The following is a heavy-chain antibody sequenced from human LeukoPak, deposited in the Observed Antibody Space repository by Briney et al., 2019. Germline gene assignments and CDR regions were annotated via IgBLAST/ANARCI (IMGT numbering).Heavy chain of an antibody. CDR2: IYHSGGT. CDR3: ARRGGDSSGNFDY. V-gene: IGHV4-59*08. D-gene: IGHD3-22*01. CDR1: GGSISSYY. Sequence: TTSETLSLTCTVSGGSISSYYWSWIRQPPGKGLEWIGYIYHSGGTNYNPSLKSRVTISVDTSKKQFSLRLSSVTAADTAVYYCARRGGDSSGNFDYWGQGTLVTVSS. J-gene: IGHJ4*02.